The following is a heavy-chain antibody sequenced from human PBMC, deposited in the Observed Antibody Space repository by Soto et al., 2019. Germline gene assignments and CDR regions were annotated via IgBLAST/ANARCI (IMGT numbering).Heavy chain of an antibody. Sequence: PLETLSLTCTVSGGSIRSYYWSWIRQPPGKGLEWIGYIYYSGSTNYNPSLKSRVTISVDTSKNQFSRKLSSVTAADTAVYYCARTGFYDSSGYADYWGQGTLVTDS. CDR3: ARTGFYDSSGYADY. CDR2: IYYSGST. D-gene: IGHD3-22*01. J-gene: IGHJ4*02. CDR1: GGSIRSYY. V-gene: IGHV4-59*01.